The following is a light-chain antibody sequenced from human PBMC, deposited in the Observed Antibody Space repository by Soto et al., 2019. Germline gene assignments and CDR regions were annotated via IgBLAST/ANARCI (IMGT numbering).Light chain of an antibody. Sequence: DIQMTQSPSTLSASVGDRVTITCRASQSISSWLAWYQQKPGKAPKLLIYDASSSESGVPSRFSGSGSGTDFHLTISSLQPDDFATYSCQQYNSYSGTFGQGTKVEI. CDR1: QSISSW. V-gene: IGKV1-5*01. CDR3: QQYNSYSGT. J-gene: IGKJ1*01. CDR2: DAS.